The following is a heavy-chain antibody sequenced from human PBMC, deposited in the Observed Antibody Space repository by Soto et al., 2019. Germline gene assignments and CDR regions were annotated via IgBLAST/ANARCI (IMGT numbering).Heavy chain of an antibody. J-gene: IGHJ4*02. CDR3: ARAWRDSYYFDY. CDR1: GGSIGSGGYS. Sequence: SETLSLTCAVSGGSIGSGGYSWSWIRQPPGKGLEWIGYIYHSGSTYHNPSLKSRVTISVDRSKNQLSLKLSPVTAADTAVYYCARAWRDSYYFDYWGQGTLVTVSS. V-gene: IGHV4-30-2*01. CDR2: IYHSGST. D-gene: IGHD5-12*01.